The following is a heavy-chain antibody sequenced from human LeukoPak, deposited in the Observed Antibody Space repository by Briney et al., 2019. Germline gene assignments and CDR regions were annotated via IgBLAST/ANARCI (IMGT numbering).Heavy chain of an antibody. CDR2: ISPYSDRT. J-gene: IGHJ4*02. CDR3: AREGYDGDRTFDY. D-gene: IGHD5-12*01. Sequence: ASVKVSCKAAGYTFTNYGVSWVRQAPGQGLEWMGWISPYSDRTNSIPKFQGRLTMTADTSTLTAYMELRSLRSDDTAVYYCAREGYDGDRTFDYWGQGTLVTVSS. V-gene: IGHV1-18*01. CDR1: GYTFTNYG.